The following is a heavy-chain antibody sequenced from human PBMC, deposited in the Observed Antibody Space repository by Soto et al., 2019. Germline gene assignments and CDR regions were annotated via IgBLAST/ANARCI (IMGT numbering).Heavy chain of an antibody. J-gene: IGHJ5*02. CDR1: GYTFIGYY. Sequence: ASVKVSCKTSGYTFIGYYMHWVRQAPGQGLEWMGWMNPRSGDTNYAQKFQGRVTMTRDASFTTAYMELRRLRSDDTAVHFCGRDAVGDTPLGWFDPWGQGTLVTVSS. CDR3: GRDAVGDTPLGWFDP. CDR2: MNPRSGDT. V-gene: IGHV1-2*02. D-gene: IGHD1-26*01.